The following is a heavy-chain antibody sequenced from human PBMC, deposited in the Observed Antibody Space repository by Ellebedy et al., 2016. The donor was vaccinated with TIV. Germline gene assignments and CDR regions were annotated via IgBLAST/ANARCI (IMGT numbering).Heavy chain of an antibody. CDR1: GFTFSIYA. Sequence: PGGSLRLSCAASGFTFSIYAMSWVRQAPGKGLEWVSLISGSGDSTYYADSVKGRFTISRDSSDNTVYLQMNSLRVEDTAVYYCATGYAQNGQWGQGTLVTVSS. D-gene: IGHD2-8*01. CDR3: ATGYAQNGQ. CDR2: ISGSGDST. V-gene: IGHV3-23*01. J-gene: IGHJ4*02.